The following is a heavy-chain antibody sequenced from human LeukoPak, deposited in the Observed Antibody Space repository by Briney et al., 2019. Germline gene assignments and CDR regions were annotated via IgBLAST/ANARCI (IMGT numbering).Heavy chain of an antibody. CDR1: GGSFSGYY. CDR3: ARRDYYDSSGPHFDYYFDY. V-gene: IGHV4-34*01. Sequence: PSETLSLTCAVYGGSFSGYYWSWIRQPPGKGLEWIGEINHSGSTNYNPSLKSRVTISVATSKNQFSLKLSSVTAADTAVYYCARRDYYDSSGPHFDYYFDYWGQGTLVTVSS. J-gene: IGHJ4*02. CDR2: INHSGST. D-gene: IGHD3-22*01.